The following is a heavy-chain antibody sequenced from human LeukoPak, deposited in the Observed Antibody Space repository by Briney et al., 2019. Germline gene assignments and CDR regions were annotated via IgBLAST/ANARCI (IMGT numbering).Heavy chain of an antibody. Sequence: GASVKVSCKASGYTFTGYYIHWVRQAPGQGLEWMGRINPNSGGTNYAQKFQGRVTMTRDTSISTAYMELSRLRSDDTAVYYCAREYSSGWYGDYWGQGTLVTVSS. V-gene: IGHV1-2*06. CDR2: INPNSGGT. J-gene: IGHJ4*02. CDR1: GYTFTGYY. D-gene: IGHD6-19*01. CDR3: AREYSSGWYGDY.